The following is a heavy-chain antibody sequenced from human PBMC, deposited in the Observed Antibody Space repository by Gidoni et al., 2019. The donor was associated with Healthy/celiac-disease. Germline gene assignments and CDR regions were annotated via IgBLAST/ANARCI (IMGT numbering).Heavy chain of an antibody. D-gene: IGHD2-15*01. CDR2: ISYDGSNK. V-gene: IGHV3-30*04. Sequence: QVQLVESGGGVVQPGRSLRLSCAASGFTFSSYAMHWVRKAPGKGLEWVAVISYDGSNKYYADSVKGRFTISRDNSKNTLYLQMNSLRAEDTAVYYCARGWALGYCSGGSCENSEAADYWGQGTLVTVSS. CDR3: ARGWALGYCSGGSCENSEAADY. CDR1: GFTFSSYA. J-gene: IGHJ4*02.